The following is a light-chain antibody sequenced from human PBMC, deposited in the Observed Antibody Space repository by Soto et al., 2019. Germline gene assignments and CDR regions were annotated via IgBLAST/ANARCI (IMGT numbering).Light chain of an antibody. CDR2: DAS. J-gene: IGKJ1*01. V-gene: IGKV3-11*01. CDR1: QSVSTS. Sequence: IVLTQSPATLSLSPGERAALSCRASQSVSTSLAWYQHKPGQAPRLFIHDASKRAPGIPARFSGSGSGTDFTLTISSLEPEDFAVYYCQVRDVWPSFGQGTKVDIK. CDR3: QVRDVWPS.